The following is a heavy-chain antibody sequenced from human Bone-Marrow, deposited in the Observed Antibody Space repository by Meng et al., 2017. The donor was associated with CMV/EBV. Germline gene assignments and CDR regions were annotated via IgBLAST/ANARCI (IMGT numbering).Heavy chain of an antibody. CDR1: GFTFSSYG. D-gene: IGHD3-22*01. J-gene: IGHJ3*02. V-gene: IGHV3-48*04. CDR3: AAGRYYYDSSGPDAFDI. Sequence: GESLKISCAASGFTFSSYGMHWVRQAPGKGLEWVSYISSSGSTIYYADSVKGRFTISRDNAKNSLYLQMNSLRAEDTAVYYCAAGRYYYDSSGPDAFDIWGQGTMVTVSS. CDR2: ISSSGSTI.